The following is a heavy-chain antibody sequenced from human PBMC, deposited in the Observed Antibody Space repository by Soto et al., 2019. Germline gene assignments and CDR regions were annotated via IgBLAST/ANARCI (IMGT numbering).Heavy chain of an antibody. D-gene: IGHD3-3*01. CDR2: IVPLFGTA. CDR3: ARDGDPGYSFWSGPLGGGRFDP. Sequence: QVPLVQSGAEVKEPGSSVNVSCKTSGGTFGNTAVTWVRQVPGQGLEWIGGIVPLFGTANYAQKFRGRVMITADESTSTAYMDLSNLRSDDTAIYYCARDGDPGYSFWSGPLGGGRFDPWGQGTLVTVSS. J-gene: IGHJ5*02. V-gene: IGHV1-69*12. CDR1: GGTFGNTA.